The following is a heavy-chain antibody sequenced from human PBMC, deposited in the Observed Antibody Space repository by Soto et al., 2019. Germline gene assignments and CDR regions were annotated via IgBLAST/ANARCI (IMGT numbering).Heavy chain of an antibody. CDR3: VKDLRFLDWFDP. D-gene: IGHD3-3*01. CDR1: VFTFSSYA. V-gene: IGHV3-64D*06. Sequence: PWWSLRLSCSASVFTFSSYAMHWFRQAPGKGLEYVSAISSNGGSTYYADSVKGRFTISRDNSKNTLYLQMSSLRAEDTAVYYCVKDLRFLDWFDPWGQGTLVTVSS. J-gene: IGHJ5*02. CDR2: ISSNGGST.